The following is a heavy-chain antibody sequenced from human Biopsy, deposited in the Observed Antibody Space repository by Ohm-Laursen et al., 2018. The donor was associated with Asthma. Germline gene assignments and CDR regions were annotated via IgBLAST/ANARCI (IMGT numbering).Heavy chain of an antibody. CDR1: GFMFRSFG. CDR3: AKRRGYSGHDNDY. J-gene: IGHJ4*02. CDR2: ISYDGNHK. Sequence: LSLTCAASGFMFRSFGMHWVRQAPGKGLEWVAVISYDGNHKFYEDSVKGRFTISRDNSKNTLYLQMNGLRTEDTAVYYCAKRRGYSGHDNDYWGQGTLVIVSS. D-gene: IGHD5-12*01. V-gene: IGHV3-30*18.